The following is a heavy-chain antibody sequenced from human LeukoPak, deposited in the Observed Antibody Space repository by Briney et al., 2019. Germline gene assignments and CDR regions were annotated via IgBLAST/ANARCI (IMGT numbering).Heavy chain of an antibody. Sequence: SETLSLTCTVSGGSISSGGYYWSWIRQHPGKGLEWIGYIYYSGSTYYNPSLKSRVTISVDTSKNQFSLKLSSVTAADTAVYYCARVRYCSSTSCAWGQGTLVTVSS. CDR3: ARVRYCSSTSCA. V-gene: IGHV4-31*03. CDR2: IYYSGST. D-gene: IGHD2-2*01. J-gene: IGHJ5*02. CDR1: GGSISSGGYY.